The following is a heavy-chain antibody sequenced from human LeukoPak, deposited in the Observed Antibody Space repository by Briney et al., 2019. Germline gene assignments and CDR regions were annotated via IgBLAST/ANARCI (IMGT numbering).Heavy chain of an antibody. CDR2: ISPTGSRT. CDR3: AKLGNVFWDDY. D-gene: IGHD3/OR15-3a*01. CDR1: GFTFTDYY. J-gene: IGHJ4*02. Sequence: GGSLRLSCAASGFTFTDYYMSWIRQAPGKGLEWISYISPTGSRTYYTDSVKGRFTISRDNAKKSLILQMNSLRAEDTAVYYCAKLGNVFWDDYWGQGTLVTVSS. V-gene: IGHV3-11*01.